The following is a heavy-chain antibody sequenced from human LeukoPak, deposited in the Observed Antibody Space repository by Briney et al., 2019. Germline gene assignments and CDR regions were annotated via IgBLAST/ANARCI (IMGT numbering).Heavy chain of an antibody. CDR2: ISGSGGST. CDR1: GFTFSSYG. J-gene: IGHJ3*02. CDR3: AIDLRTGFDAFDI. Sequence: GGSLRLSCAASGFTFSSYGMSWVRQAPGKGLEWVSAISGSGGSTYYADSVKGRFTISRDNSKKTLYLQMNSLRAEDTAVYYCAIDLRTGFDAFDIWGQGTMVTVSS. D-gene: IGHD1-1*01. V-gene: IGHV3-23*01.